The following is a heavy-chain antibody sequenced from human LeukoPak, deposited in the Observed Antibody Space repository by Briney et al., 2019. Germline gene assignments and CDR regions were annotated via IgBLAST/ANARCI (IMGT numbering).Heavy chain of an antibody. V-gene: IGHV3-23*01. CDR2: ISGSGGST. CDR3: AKIPVSTVTLFFDY. Sequence: GGSLRLSCAASGFTFSSYAMTWVRQAPGKGLEWVSAISGSGGSTYYADSVKGRFTISRDNSKNTLYLQMNSLRAEDTAVYYCAKIPVSTVTLFFDYWGQGTLVTVSS. D-gene: IGHD4-17*01. CDR1: GFTFSSYA. J-gene: IGHJ4*02.